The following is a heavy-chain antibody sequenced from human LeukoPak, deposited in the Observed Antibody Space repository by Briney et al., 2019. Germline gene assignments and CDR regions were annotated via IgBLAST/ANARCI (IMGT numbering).Heavy chain of an antibody. V-gene: IGHV4-31*03. CDR3: ARTSSITGIRAFDI. J-gene: IGHJ3*02. D-gene: IGHD3-10*01. Sequence: SETLSLTCTVSGGSISSGGYYWSWIRQHPGKGLEWIGYIYYSGSTYYNPSLKSRVTISVDTSKNQFSLKLSSVTAADTAVYYCARTSSITGIRAFDIWGQGTMVTVSS. CDR1: GGSISSGGYY. CDR2: IYYSGST.